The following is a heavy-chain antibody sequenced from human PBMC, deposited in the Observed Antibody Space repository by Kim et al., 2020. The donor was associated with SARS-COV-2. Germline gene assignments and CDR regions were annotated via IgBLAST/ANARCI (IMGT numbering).Heavy chain of an antibody. D-gene: IGHD3-10*01. J-gene: IGHJ4*02. V-gene: IGHV1-24*01. CDR3: AAGTMRGVRGVIIYPFRYYFDY. CDR2: FDPEDGET. Sequence: ASVKVSCKVSGYTLTELSMHWVRQAPGKGLEWMGGFDPEDGETIYAQKFQGRVTMTEDTSTDTAYMELSSLRSEDTAVYYCAAGTMRGVRGVIIYPFRYYFDYWGQGTLVTVSS. CDR1: GYTLTELS.